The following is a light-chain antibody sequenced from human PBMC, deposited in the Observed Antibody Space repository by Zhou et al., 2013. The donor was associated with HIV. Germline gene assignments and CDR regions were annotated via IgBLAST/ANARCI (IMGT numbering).Light chain of an antibody. Sequence: EIVIWQSPATLSLSPGERATVSCRASQTVSSNLAWYQQKPGQVPRLLIYGAATRATGVPGRFSGSGSGTEFTLSISSLQTEDFAVYYCQQYGNAPWTFGQGTTVEI. CDR2: GAA. CDR1: QTVSSN. J-gene: IGKJ1*01. CDR3: QQYGNAPWT. V-gene: IGKV3-15*01.